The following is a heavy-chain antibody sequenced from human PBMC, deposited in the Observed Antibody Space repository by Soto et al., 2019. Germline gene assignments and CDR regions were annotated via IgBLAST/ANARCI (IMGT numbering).Heavy chain of an antibody. J-gene: IGHJ3*02. V-gene: IGHV5-51*01. CDR2: IYPGDSDT. CDR3: ARSSSPHGSGVAFDI. Sequence: GESLKISCKGSGYSFTSYWIGWVRQMPGKGLEWMGIIYPGDSDTRYSPSFQGQVTISADKSISTAYLQWSSLKASDTAMYYCARSSSPHGSGVAFDIWGQGTMVTVSS. CDR1: GYSFTSYW. D-gene: IGHD6-19*01.